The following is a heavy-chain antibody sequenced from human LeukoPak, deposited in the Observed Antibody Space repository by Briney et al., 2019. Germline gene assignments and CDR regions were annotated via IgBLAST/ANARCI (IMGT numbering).Heavy chain of an antibody. D-gene: IGHD6-19*01. CDR3: ARDIPYSSGWYHVGGWFDP. Sequence: MTSETLSLTCTVSGGSISSYYWSWIRQPPGEGLEWIGYIYYSGSTNYNPSLKSRATISVDTSKNQFSLKLSSVTAADTAVYYCARDIPYSSGWYHVGGWFDPWGQGTLVTVSS. V-gene: IGHV4-59*01. CDR1: GGSISSYY. CDR2: IYYSGST. J-gene: IGHJ5*02.